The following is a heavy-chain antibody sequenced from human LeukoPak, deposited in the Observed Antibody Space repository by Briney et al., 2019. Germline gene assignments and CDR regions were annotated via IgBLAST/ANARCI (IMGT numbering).Heavy chain of an antibody. V-gene: IGHV4-38-2*01. CDR1: GYSISSGYY. D-gene: IGHD2-15*01. CDR2: IYHSGST. J-gene: IGHJ4*02. Sequence: KPSETLSLTCAVSGYSISSGYYWGWIRQPPGKGLEWIGSIYHSGSTYYNPSLKSRVTISVDTSKNQFSMKLSSVTAADTAVYYCARHCSGGSCYSFDYWGQGTLVTVSS. CDR3: ARHCSGGSCYSFDY.